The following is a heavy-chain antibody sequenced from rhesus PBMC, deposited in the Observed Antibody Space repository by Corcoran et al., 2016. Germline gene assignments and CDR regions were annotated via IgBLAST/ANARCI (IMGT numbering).Heavy chain of an antibody. J-gene: IGHJ4*01. CDR2: IYGSGGST. CDR1: GGSISSSY. CDR3: ARRLIATFGY. Sequence: QLQLQESGPGLVKPSETLSVTCAVSGGSISSSYWSWIRQAPGKGLVWIGYIYGSGGSTNYHPSLKSRVTLSVDTSKNQLSLRLSAVTAADTAVYYCARRLIATFGYWGQGVLVTVSS. V-gene: IGHV4-169*01. D-gene: IGHD6-13*01.